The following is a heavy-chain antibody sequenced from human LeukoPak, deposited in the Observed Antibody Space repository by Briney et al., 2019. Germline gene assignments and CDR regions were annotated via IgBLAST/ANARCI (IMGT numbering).Heavy chain of an antibody. CDR3: ARVLTISGRWFDP. D-gene: IGHD3-3*01. V-gene: IGHV3-23*01. CDR2: IYENGGTT. Sequence: GGSLRLSCVGSGFTFRSHAMSWVRQAPEKGLEFVSGIYENGGTTYYADSVKGRFSISRDNSKNTLYLQMNSLRAEDTAVYYCARVLTISGRWFDPWGQGTLVTVSS. CDR1: GFTFRSHA. J-gene: IGHJ5*02.